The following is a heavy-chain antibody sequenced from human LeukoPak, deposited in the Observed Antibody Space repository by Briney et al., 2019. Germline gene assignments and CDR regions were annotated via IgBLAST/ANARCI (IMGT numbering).Heavy chain of an antibody. D-gene: IGHD6-19*01. CDR2: IKQDGSEK. Sequence: GGSLRLSCAASGFTFSSYWMSWVRQAPGKGLEWVANIKQDGSEKYYVDSVKGRLTISRDNAKNSLYLQMNSLRAEDTAVYYCARLSSVAGTLFDYWGQGTLVTVSS. CDR3: ARLSSVAGTLFDY. J-gene: IGHJ4*02. CDR1: GFTFSSYW. V-gene: IGHV3-7*03.